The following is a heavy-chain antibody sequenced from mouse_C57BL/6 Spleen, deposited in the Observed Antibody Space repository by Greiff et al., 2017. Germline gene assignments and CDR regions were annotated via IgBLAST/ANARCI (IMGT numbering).Heavy chain of an antibody. D-gene: IGHD2-5*01. CDR3: TREAYYSNYGLAY. Sequence: VQLQQSGAELVRPGASVTLSCKASGYTFTDYEMHWVKQTPVHGLEWIGAIDPATGGTAYNQKFKGKAILTADKSSSTAYMELRSLTSEDSAVYYCTREAYYSNYGLAYWGQGTLVTVSA. CDR1: GYTFTDYE. V-gene: IGHV1-15*01. J-gene: IGHJ3*01. CDR2: IDPATGGT.